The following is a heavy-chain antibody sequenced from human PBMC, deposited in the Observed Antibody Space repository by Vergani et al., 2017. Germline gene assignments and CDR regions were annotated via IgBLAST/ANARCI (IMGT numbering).Heavy chain of an antibody. Sequence: QITLKESGPTLVKPTQTLTLTCTFSGFSLSTSGVGVGWIRQPPGKALEWLALIYWNDDKRYSPSLKSRLTITKDASKNQVVLTMTNMDPVDTATYYCAHAKRGLDAFDIWGQGTMVIVSS. D-gene: IGHD3-10*01. CDR2: IYWNDDK. CDR3: AHAKRGLDAFDI. CDR1: GFSLSTSGVG. V-gene: IGHV2-5*01. J-gene: IGHJ3*02.